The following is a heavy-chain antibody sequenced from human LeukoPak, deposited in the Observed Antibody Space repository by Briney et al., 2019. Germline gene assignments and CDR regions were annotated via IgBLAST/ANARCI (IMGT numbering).Heavy chain of an antibody. V-gene: IGHV3-20*04. CDR3: ARDYSSGYGNWFDP. CDR2: INWNGGST. CDR1: GFTFDDYG. Sequence: GGSLRLSCAASGFTFDDYGMSWVRQAPGKGLEWVSGINWNGGSTGYADSVKGRFTISRDNAKNSLYLQMNSLSVEDTALYYCARDYSSGYGNWFDPWGQGTLVTVSS. D-gene: IGHD3-22*01. J-gene: IGHJ5*02.